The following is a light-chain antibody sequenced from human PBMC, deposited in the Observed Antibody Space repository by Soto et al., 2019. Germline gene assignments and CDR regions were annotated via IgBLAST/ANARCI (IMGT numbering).Light chain of an antibody. CDR3: QQYNNWPPVT. Sequence: EIVMTQSPATLSVSPGERATLSCRASQSVSSNLAWYQQKPGQAPRLLIYGASTRATGIPARFSGSGSGTEFTLTISSLQYEDFSVYYCQQYNNWPPVTFGQGTRLEIK. CDR2: GAS. V-gene: IGKV3-15*01. CDR1: QSVSSN. J-gene: IGKJ5*01.